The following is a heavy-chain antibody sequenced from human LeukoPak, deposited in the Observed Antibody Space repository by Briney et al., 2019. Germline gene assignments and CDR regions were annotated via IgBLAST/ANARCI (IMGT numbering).Heavy chain of an antibody. D-gene: IGHD6-6*01. V-gene: IGHV4-34*01. CDR1: GGSFSGYY. CDR3: ARETFYGAAHP. Sequence: KASETLSLTCAVYGGSFSGYYWSWIRQPPGKGLEWIGEINHSGSTYYNPSLKSRVTISVDRSKNQFSLKLSSVTAADTAVYYCARETFYGAAHPWGQGTLVTVSS. CDR2: INHSGST. J-gene: IGHJ4*02.